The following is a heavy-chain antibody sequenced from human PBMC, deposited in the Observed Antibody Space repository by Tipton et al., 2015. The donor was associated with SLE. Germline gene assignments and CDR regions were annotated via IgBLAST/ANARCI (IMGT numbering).Heavy chain of an antibody. Sequence: GLVKPSETLSLTCTVSDGSISSSNYYWGWIRQPPGKGLEWIGSIFYTGSTYYNPSLKSRVSFSIDTSKNQFSLKLNSVTAADTAVYYCARRHYSGPFDNWGQGTLVTVS. CDR3: ARRHYSGPFDN. V-gene: IGHV4-39*07. CDR2: IFYTGST. CDR1: DGSISSSNYY. J-gene: IGHJ4*02. D-gene: IGHD5-12*01.